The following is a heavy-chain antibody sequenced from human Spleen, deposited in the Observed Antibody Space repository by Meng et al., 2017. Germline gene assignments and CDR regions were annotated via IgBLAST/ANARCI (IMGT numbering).Heavy chain of an antibody. CDR2: INHSRDT. CDR1: GGSFSGYY. J-gene: IGHJ2*01. Sequence: SETLSLTCAVYGGSFSGYYWSWIRQPPGKGLEWIGEINHSRDTNYNPSLKSRVTISVDTSKNQFSLKLSSVTAADTAVYYCARGTFRTGYFARNYWHFDLWGRGTLVTVSS. D-gene: IGHD3/OR15-3a*01. V-gene: IGHV4-34*01. CDR3: ARGTFRTGYFARNYWHFDL.